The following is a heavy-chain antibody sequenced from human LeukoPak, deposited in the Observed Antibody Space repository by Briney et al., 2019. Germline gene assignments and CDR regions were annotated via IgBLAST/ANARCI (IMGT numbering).Heavy chain of an antibody. Sequence: TPSETLSLTCTVSGGSISAYYWSWIRQPPGKGLEWIGYIYNRWSANYNRSLQSRVTILIDTSKKQFSLKVSSVTAADTAVYYCAREAAVGTGGFDYWGQGTLVSVSS. J-gene: IGHJ4*02. D-gene: IGHD6-13*01. V-gene: IGHV4-59*01. CDR3: AREAAVGTGGFDY. CDR2: IYNRWSA. CDR1: GGSISAYY.